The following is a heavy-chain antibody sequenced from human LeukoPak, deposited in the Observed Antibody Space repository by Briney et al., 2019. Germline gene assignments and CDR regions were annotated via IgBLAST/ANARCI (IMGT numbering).Heavy chain of an antibody. V-gene: IGHV4-61*02. J-gene: IGHJ4*02. CDR1: GGSISSGSCY. Sequence: SQTLSLTCTVSGGSISSGSCYWSWIRQPAGKGLEWIGRIYTSGSTNYNPSLKSRVTISVDTSKNQFSLKLSSVTAADTAVYYCARADYYDSSGRFDYWGQGTLVTVSS. CDR3: ARADYYDSSGRFDY. CDR2: IYTSGST. D-gene: IGHD3-22*01.